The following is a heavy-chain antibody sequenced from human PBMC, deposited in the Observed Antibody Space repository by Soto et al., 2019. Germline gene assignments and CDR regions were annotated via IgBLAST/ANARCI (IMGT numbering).Heavy chain of an antibody. V-gene: IGHV3-30-3*01. D-gene: IGHD2-15*01. CDR3: ARAGCDGGSCYTLVGLRYGMDV. CDR2: ISYDGSNK. CDR1: GFTFSSYA. Sequence: QVQLVESGGGVVQPGRSLRLSCAASGFTFSSYAMHWVHQAPGKGLEWVAVISYDGSNKYYADSVKGRFTISRDNSKXTXXXKXXSLRAEDKAVYYCARAGCDGGSCYTLVGLRYGMDVWGQGTTVNVSS. J-gene: IGHJ6*02.